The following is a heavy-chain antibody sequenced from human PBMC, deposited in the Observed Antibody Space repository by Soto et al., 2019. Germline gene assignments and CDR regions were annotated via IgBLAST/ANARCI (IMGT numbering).Heavy chain of an antibody. CDR2: IYYSGST. V-gene: IGHV4-59*01. D-gene: IGHD3-16*01. CDR1: GGSISSYY. J-gene: IGHJ4*02. Sequence: SETLSLTCTVSGGSISSYYLNWIRQPPGKGLEWIGYIYYSGSTNYNPSLKSRVTISVDTSKNQFSLKLSSVTAADTAVYYCARRYGGNFDYWGQGTLVTVSS. CDR3: ARRYGGNFDY.